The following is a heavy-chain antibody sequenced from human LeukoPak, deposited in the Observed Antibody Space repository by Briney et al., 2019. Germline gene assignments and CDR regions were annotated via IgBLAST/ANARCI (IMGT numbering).Heavy chain of an antibody. V-gene: IGHV3-23*01. CDR1: GFTFSSYA. D-gene: IGHD1-26*01. Sequence: GGTLRLSCAASGFTFSSYAMNWVRQAPGKGLEWVSGLSGSGGSTYYAASVKGRFTISRDNSKNTLYLQMNSLRAEDTAVYYCARGSYYFDYWGQGTLVTVSS. J-gene: IGHJ4*02. CDR2: LSGSGGST. CDR3: ARGSYYFDY.